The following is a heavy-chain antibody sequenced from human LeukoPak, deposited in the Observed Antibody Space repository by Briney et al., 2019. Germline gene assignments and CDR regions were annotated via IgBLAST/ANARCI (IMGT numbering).Heavy chain of an antibody. CDR3: AREFGIAAAGHYFDY. D-gene: IGHD6-13*01. CDR2: INHSGST. Sequence: SETLSLTCAVYGGSFTGYYWSWIRQPPGKGLEWIGEINHSGSTNYNPSLKSRVTISVDTSKNQFSLKLSSVTAADTAVYYCAREFGIAAAGHYFDYWGQGTLVTVSS. J-gene: IGHJ4*02. CDR1: GGSFTGYY. V-gene: IGHV4-34*01.